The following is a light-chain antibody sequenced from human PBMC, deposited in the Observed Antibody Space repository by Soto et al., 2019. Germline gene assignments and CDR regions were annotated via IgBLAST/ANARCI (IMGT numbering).Light chain of an antibody. CDR2: GVS. CDR1: SSDVGDYHY. J-gene: IGLJ2*01. CDR3: SSYTSTNTLV. V-gene: IGLV2-14*01. Sequence: QSALTQPASVSGSPGQSITISCTGTSSDVGDYHYVSWYQQHPGKAPKLIIYGVSNRPSGISNRFSGSKSDNTASLTISGLQAEDEADYYCSSYTSTNTLVFGGGTKVTVL.